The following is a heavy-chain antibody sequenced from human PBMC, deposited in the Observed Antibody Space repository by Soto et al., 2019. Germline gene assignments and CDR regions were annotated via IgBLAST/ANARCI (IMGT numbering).Heavy chain of an antibody. Sequence: SETLSLTCTVSGGSISSYYWSWIRQPPGKGLEWIGYIYYSGSTNYNPSLKSRVTISVDTSKNQFSLKLSSVTAADTAVYYCARGVVGYGDYYFDYWGQGTLVTVSS. V-gene: IGHV4-59*01. D-gene: IGHD4-17*01. J-gene: IGHJ4*02. CDR3: ARGVVGYGDYYFDY. CDR1: GGSISSYY. CDR2: IYYSGST.